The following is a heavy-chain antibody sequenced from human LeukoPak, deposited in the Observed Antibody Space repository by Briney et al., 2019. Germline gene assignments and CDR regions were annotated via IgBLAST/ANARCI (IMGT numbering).Heavy chain of an antibody. V-gene: IGHV4-34*01. CDR2: INHSGST. Sequence: SETLSLTCAVYGGSFSGYYWSWIRQPPGKGLEWIGEINHSGSTNYNPSLKSRVTISVDTSKNQFSLKLSSVTAADTAVYYCAGGQGVYYGSGSYYRNINWFDPWGQGTLVTVSS. D-gene: IGHD3-10*01. CDR1: GGSFSGYY. CDR3: AGGQGVYYGSGSYYRNINWFDP. J-gene: IGHJ5*02.